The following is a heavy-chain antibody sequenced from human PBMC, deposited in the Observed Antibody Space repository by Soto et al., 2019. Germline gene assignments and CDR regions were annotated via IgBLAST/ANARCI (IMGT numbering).Heavy chain of an antibody. D-gene: IGHD3-10*01. Sequence: LQSGGGIAQPGGSLRLSCTASGFNLRDQALSWVRQAPGGGLEWVSGISGMEDRTNYADFVKGRFFISKDRAKNTLNLQMNGLRDDDTPVYYCAKTYTGGWGQGTQVTVSS. CDR2: ISGMEDRT. CDR3: AKTYTGG. J-gene: IGHJ4*02. V-gene: IGHV3-23*01. CDR1: GFNLRDQA.